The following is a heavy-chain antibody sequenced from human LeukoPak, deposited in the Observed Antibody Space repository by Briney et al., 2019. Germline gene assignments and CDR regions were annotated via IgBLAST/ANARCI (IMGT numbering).Heavy chain of an antibody. V-gene: IGHV4-61*02. CDR3: ARAGREGYYSFDS. D-gene: IGHD5-24*01. Sequence: SETLSLTCTVSGGSISSGTYYWSWIRQPAGKGLEWIGRIYNSGSTKYNPSLKSRVTISGDTSKNQFSLKLSSVTAADTAVYYCARAGREGYYSFDSWGQGTLVTVSS. J-gene: IGHJ4*02. CDR1: GGSISSGTYY. CDR2: IYNSGST.